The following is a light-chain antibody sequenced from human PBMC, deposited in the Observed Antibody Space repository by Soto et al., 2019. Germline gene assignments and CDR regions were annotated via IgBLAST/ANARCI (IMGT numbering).Light chain of an antibody. CDR3: QSYDRSLSSPI. J-gene: IGLJ2*01. V-gene: IGLV2-14*01. Sequence: QSALTQPASVSGSPGQSITISCTGTSSDVGGYNYVSWYQQHPGKAPKLMIYEVSNRPSGVSNRFSGSKSGTSASLAITGLQADDEADYYCQSYDRSLSSPIFGGGTQLTVL. CDR2: EVS. CDR1: SSDVGGYNY.